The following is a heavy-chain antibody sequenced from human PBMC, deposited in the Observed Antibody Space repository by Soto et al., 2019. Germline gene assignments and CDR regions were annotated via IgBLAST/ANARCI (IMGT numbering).Heavy chain of an antibody. J-gene: IGHJ5*02. CDR2: ISSSSSYI. CDR1: GFTFSSYS. Sequence: GGSLRLSCAASGFTFSSYSMNWVRQAPGKGLEWVSSISSSSSYIYYADSVKGRFTISRDNAKNSLYLQMNSLRAEDTAVYYCARGSTTVTTKGQFDPWGQGTLVTVSS. D-gene: IGHD4-17*01. CDR3: ARGSTTVTTKGQFDP. V-gene: IGHV3-21*01.